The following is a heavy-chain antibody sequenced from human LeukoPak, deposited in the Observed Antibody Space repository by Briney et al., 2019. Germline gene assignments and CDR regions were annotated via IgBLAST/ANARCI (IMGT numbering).Heavy chain of an antibody. Sequence: PSETLSLTCTVSGYSISSGDYYWSWIRQPPGKGLEWIGYMYYSGSTYYNPSLKSRVTISVDTSKNQFSLKLSSVTAADTAVYYCARPYYYDSRIDPWGQGTLVTVSS. V-gene: IGHV4-30-4*08. D-gene: IGHD3-22*01. J-gene: IGHJ5*02. CDR3: ARPYYYDSRIDP. CDR2: MYYSGST. CDR1: GYSISSGDYY.